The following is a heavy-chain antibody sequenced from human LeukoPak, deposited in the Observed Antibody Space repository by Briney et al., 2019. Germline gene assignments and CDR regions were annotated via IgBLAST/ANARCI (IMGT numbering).Heavy chain of an antibody. J-gene: IGHJ4*02. CDR1: GFTFSNFA. CDR3: ARSYTAMASGHFDY. Sequence: TGGSLRLSCVASGFTFSNFAMNWVRQAPGKGLEWVSVVAGDSGTTHYADSVKGRFTISRGNSKNTLYLQMNSLRAEDTAVYYCARSYTAMASGHFDYWGQGTLVTVSS. CDR2: VAGDSGTT. D-gene: IGHD5-18*01. V-gene: IGHV3-23*01.